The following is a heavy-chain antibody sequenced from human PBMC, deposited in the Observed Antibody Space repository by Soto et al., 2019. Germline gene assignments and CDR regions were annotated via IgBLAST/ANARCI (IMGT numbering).Heavy chain of an antibody. Sequence: QVQLQESGPGLVKPSQTLSLTCTVSGGSISSGDYYWSWIRQPPGKGLEWIGYIYDSGSTYYNSSLKSRVNIPLDTSKNQFSPKLTSVTAADTAVYYCARDNGVGPWGQGTLVTVSS. CDR1: GGSISSGDYY. CDR2: IYDSGST. CDR3: ARDNGVGP. J-gene: IGHJ5*02. V-gene: IGHV4-30-4*01. D-gene: IGHD2-8*01.